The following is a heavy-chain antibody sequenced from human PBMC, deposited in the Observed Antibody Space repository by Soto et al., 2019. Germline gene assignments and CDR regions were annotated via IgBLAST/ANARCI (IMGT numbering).Heavy chain of an antibody. J-gene: IGHJ6*02. D-gene: IGHD2-15*01. V-gene: IGHV1-18*01. Sequence: ASVKVSCKASGYTFTSYGISWVRQAPGQGLEWMGWISAFNGNTNYAQKLQGRVTMTTDTSTSTAYMELRSLRSDGTAVYYCAREWGGYCSGGSCSGNYYYGMDVWGQGTTVTVSS. CDR3: AREWGGYCSGGSCSGNYYYGMDV. CDR2: ISAFNGNT. CDR1: GYTFTSYG.